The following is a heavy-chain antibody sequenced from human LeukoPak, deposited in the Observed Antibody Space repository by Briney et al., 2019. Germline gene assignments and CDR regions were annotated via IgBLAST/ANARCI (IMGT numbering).Heavy chain of an antibody. CDR3: ARQPAAGYYDSSGYPGDY. CDR1: GYTFTSYY. Sequence: ASVKVSCKASGYTFTSYYMHWVRQAPGQGLEWMGIINPSGGSTSYAQKFQGRVTMTRDTSTSTVYMELSSLRSEDTAVYYCARQPAAGYYDSSGYPGDYWGQGTLVTVSS. D-gene: IGHD3-22*01. V-gene: IGHV1-46*01. J-gene: IGHJ4*02. CDR2: INPSGGST.